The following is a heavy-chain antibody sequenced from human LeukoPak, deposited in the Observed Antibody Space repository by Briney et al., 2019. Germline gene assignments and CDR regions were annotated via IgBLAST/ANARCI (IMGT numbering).Heavy chain of an antibody. Sequence: PGGSLRLSCAASGFTFSSYSMNWVRQAPGKGLEWVSSISSSSSYIYYADSVKGRFTISRDNAKNSLFLQMHSLRDEDTAVYYCARGRIAVAGTFDYWGQGTLVTVSS. CDR2: ISSSSSYI. V-gene: IGHV3-21*01. J-gene: IGHJ4*02. D-gene: IGHD6-19*01. CDR1: GFTFSSYS. CDR3: ARGRIAVAGTFDY.